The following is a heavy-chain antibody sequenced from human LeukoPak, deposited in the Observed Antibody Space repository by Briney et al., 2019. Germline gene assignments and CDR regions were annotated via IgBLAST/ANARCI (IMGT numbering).Heavy chain of an antibody. D-gene: IGHD2-2*01. V-gene: IGHV4-61*02. Sequence: SETLSLTFTLSGGSISSGSYDWSWIRQPAGKGLECIGRIYTSGSTNYNPSLKSRVTISVDTSKNQFSLKLSSVTAADTAVYYCARDRDYCSSTSCYGKNWFDPWGQGTLVTVSS. J-gene: IGHJ5*02. CDR3: ARDRDYCSSTSCYGKNWFDP. CDR1: GGSISSGSYD. CDR2: IYTSGST.